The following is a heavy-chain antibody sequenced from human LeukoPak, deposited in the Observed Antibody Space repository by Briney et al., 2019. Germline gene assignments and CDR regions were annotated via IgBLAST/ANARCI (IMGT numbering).Heavy chain of an antibody. CDR3: ARGPGTWYYY. D-gene: IGHD6-13*01. J-gene: IGHJ4*02. Sequence: KTSETLSLTCAVYGGSFSGYYWSWIRQPPGKRLEWIGEINHSGSTNYNPSLKSRVTISIDTSKNQFSLKLSSVTAADTALYYCARGPGTWYYYWGQGTLVTVSS. CDR1: GGSFSGYY. CDR2: INHSGST. V-gene: IGHV4-34*01.